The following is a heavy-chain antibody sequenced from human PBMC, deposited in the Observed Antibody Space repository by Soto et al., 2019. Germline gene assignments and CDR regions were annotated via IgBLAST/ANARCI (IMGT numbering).Heavy chain of an antibody. CDR1: GYTFTSYA. Sequence: GASVKVSCKASGYTFTSYAMHWVRQAPGQRLEWMGWINAGNGNTKYSQKFQGRVTITRDTSASTAYMELSSLRSEDTAVYYCAIGMVRGAPGYAFDIWGQGTMVTVSS. CDR2: INAGNGNT. V-gene: IGHV1-3*01. CDR3: AIGMVRGAPGYAFDI. D-gene: IGHD3-10*01. J-gene: IGHJ3*02.